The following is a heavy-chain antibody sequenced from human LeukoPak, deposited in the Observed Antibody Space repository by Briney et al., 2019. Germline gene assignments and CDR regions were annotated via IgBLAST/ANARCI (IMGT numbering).Heavy chain of an antibody. J-gene: IGHJ6*02. CDR1: GFTFSSYC. Sequence: PGRSLRLSCAASGFTFSSYCMHWVRQAPGKGLEWVAVISYDGSNKYYADSVKGRFTTSRENSTSTRYLQMNSLRAEDTAVYYCAKGVIGVVPAALYYSAMDVWGQGTTVTVSS. CDR3: AKGVIGVVPAALYYSAMDV. CDR2: ISYDGSNK. V-gene: IGHV3-30*18. D-gene: IGHD2-2*01.